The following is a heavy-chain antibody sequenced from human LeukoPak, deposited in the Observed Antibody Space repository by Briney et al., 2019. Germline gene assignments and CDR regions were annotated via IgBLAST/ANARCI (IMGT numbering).Heavy chain of an antibody. J-gene: IGHJ4*02. D-gene: IGHD3-22*01. Sequence: PSETLSLTCTVSGGSISSSNYYWGWIRQPPGKGLEWIGSIYYSGSTYYNPSLKSRVTISVDTSKNQFSLKLSSVTAADTAVYYCARHDSSGYYLFDYWGQGTLVTVSS. CDR2: IYYSGST. CDR3: ARHDSSGYYLFDY. CDR1: GGSISSSNYY. V-gene: IGHV4-39*01.